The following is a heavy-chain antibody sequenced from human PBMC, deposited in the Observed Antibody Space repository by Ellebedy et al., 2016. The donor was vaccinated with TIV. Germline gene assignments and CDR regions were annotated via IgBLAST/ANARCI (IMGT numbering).Heavy chain of an antibody. V-gene: IGHV3-7*01. CDR1: GFTFSTYW. CDR3: ARGLFGSGRYSCDY. Sequence: PGGSLRLSCAASGFTFSTYWMTWVRQAPGKGLEWVANTNQDGSEEDYVDSVKGRFTISRDNPKNSMYLQMDSLRAEDTGVYYCARGLFGSGRYSCDYWGQGTLVIVSS. CDR2: TNQDGSEE. J-gene: IGHJ4*02. D-gene: IGHD3-10*01.